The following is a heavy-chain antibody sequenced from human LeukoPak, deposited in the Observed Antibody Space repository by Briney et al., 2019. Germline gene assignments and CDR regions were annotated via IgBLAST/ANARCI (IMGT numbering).Heavy chain of an antibody. D-gene: IGHD6-13*01. Sequence: SETLSPTCTVSGDSINSFYWSWIRQPAGKGLEWIGRIYTSGSTNYSPSLKSRVTMSVDTSKNQFSLKLSSVTAADTAVYYCARDVVAAAGSFDYWGQGTQVTVSS. CDR1: GDSINSFY. CDR3: ARDVVAAAGSFDY. CDR2: IYTSGST. V-gene: IGHV4-4*07. J-gene: IGHJ4*02.